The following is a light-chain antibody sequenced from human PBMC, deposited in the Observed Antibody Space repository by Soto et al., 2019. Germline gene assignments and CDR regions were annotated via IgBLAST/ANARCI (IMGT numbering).Light chain of an antibody. CDR3: GSYTNSGTWV. V-gene: IGLV2-14*01. CDR2: EVS. CDR1: SSDVGGSNY. J-gene: IGLJ3*02. Sequence: QSALTQPASVSGSPGQSITISCTGTSSDVGGSNYVSWYQQHPGKAPKFMIFEVSNRPSGVSNRFSGSKSGNTASLTISGLQAEDEADYYCGSYTNSGTWVFGGGTKLTVL.